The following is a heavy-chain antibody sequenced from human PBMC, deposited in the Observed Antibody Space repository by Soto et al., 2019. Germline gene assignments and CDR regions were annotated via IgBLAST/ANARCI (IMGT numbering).Heavy chain of an antibody. Sequence: GGSLRLSCAASGFTFSSYAMSWVRQAPGKGLEWVSAISGSGGSTYYADSVKGRFTISRDNSKNTLYLQMNSLRAEDTAVYYCAKEKTYYDFWSGFRPSGDYYYGMDVWGQGTTVTVSS. D-gene: IGHD3-3*01. CDR2: ISGSGGST. V-gene: IGHV3-23*01. CDR3: AKEKTYYDFWSGFRPSGDYYYGMDV. CDR1: GFTFSSYA. J-gene: IGHJ6*02.